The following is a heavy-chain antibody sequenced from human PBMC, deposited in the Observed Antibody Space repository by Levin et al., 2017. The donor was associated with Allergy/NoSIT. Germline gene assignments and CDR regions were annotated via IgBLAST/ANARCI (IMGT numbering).Heavy chain of an antibody. D-gene: IGHD3-3*01. V-gene: IGHV1-2*06. CDR1: GFTFSGYY. Sequence: GGSLRLSCKASGFTFSGYYVHWVRQVPGQGLEWLGRINPNSRGINYAQKFQGRVTMTSDSSIRTAYVELSRLTSDDTAVYYCAKGAASGTPYDLDSWGQGTLVTVSS. CDR2: INPNSRGI. CDR3: AKGAASGTPYDLDS. J-gene: IGHJ5*01.